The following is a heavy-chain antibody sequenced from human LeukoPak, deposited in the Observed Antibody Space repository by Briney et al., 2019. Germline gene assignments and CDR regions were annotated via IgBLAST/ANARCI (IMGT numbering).Heavy chain of an antibody. CDR1: GFTFSSYS. CDR3: ARDDYSNYERGSYFDY. J-gene: IGHJ4*02. V-gene: IGHV3-48*02. Sequence: GGSLRLSCAASGFTFSSYSMNWVRQAPGKGLEWVSYISSSGSTIYYADSVKGRLTISRDNAKNSLYLQLSSLRDEDTAVYYCARDDYSNYERGSYFDYWGQGTLVTVSS. D-gene: IGHD4-11*01. CDR2: ISSSGSTI.